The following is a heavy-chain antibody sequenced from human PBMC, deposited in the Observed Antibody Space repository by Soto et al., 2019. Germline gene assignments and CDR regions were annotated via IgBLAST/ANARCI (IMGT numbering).Heavy chain of an antibody. CDR1: GFTFSSYW. CDR2: IKQDGSEK. CDR3: AREGGALHFVYFDY. D-gene: IGHD3-16*01. Sequence: PGGSLRLSCAASGFTFSSYWMSWVRQAPGKGLEWVANIKQDGSEKYYVDSVKGRFTISRDNAKNSLYLQMNSLRAEDTAVYYCAREGGALHFVYFDYWGQGTLVTVSS. V-gene: IGHV3-7*01. J-gene: IGHJ4*02.